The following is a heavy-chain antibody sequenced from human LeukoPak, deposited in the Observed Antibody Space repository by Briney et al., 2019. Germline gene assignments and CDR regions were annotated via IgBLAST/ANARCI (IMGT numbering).Heavy chain of an antibody. CDR3: ATGSDFWTGLVN. CDR2: IYSGGGT. D-gene: IGHD3/OR15-3a*01. V-gene: IGHV3-53*01. J-gene: IGHJ4*02. CDR1: GFTVSSNF. Sequence: PGGSLRLSCAASGFTVSSNFMSWVRQAPGKGLEWVSVIYSGGGTHYADSVRGRFTISRDNSENTLYLQMNSLRAADTAVYYCATGSDFWTGLVNWGQGTLVTVSS.